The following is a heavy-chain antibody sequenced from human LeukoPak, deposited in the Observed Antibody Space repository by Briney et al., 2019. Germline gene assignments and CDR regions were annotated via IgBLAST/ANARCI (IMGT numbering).Heavy chain of an antibody. CDR3: ARGEYCSSTSCSATSWHRIYGMDV. Sequence: ASVKVSCKASGYTFTSYDINWVRQATGQGLEWMGWMNPNSGNTGYAQKFQGRVTMTRNTSISTAYMELSSLRSEDTAVYYCARGEYCSSTSCSATSWHRIYGMDVWGQGTTVTVSS. V-gene: IGHV1-8*01. CDR2: MNPNSGNT. CDR1: GYTFTSYD. J-gene: IGHJ6*02. D-gene: IGHD2-2*01.